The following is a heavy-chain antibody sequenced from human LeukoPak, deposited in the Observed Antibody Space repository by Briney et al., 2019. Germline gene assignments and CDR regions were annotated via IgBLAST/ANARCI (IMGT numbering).Heavy chain of an antibody. CDR2: ITSDSNTI. J-gene: IGHJ4*02. D-gene: IGHD2-15*01. CDR3: ARDRMGGSFDY. Sequence: GGSLRLSCAASGFAFSTYAMNWVRQAPGKGLEWVSFITSDSNTIHYADSMKGRFTISRDNAENSLYLQMNSLSAEDTAVYYCARDRMGGSFDYWGQGTLVTVSS. V-gene: IGHV3-48*01. CDR1: GFAFSTYA.